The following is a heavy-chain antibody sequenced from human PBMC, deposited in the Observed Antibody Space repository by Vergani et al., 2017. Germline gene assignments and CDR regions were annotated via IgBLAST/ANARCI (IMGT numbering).Heavy chain of an antibody. Sequence: QVQLQESGPGLVKPSETLTLPCYVSDSSIMTNPYWGWFRQSPGKGLEWIGCIHHSGDTHYNSSLKSRVSISIVSSSKFSLSLTSVTAADTAIYYCARHRGSGGFFPSSYFYGMDVWGHGTTVTVSS. CDR3: ARHRGSGGFFPSSYFYGMDV. V-gene: IGHV4-38-2*01. CDR2: IHHSGDT. J-gene: IGHJ6*02. D-gene: IGHD3-10*01. CDR1: DSSIMTNPY.